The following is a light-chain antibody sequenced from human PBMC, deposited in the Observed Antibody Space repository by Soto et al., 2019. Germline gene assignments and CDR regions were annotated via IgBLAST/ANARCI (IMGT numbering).Light chain of an antibody. CDR3: TSYTRSATPYI. CDR1: SGDVGGHNY. Sequence: QSALTQPASVSGSPGQSITISCTGTSGDVGGHNYVSWYQQHPGRAPKLMIYEVTNRPSGVSNRFSGSKSGNTASLTISGLQAEDEADYYCTSYTRSATPYIYGSGTKV. V-gene: IGLV2-14*01. CDR2: EVT. J-gene: IGLJ1*01.